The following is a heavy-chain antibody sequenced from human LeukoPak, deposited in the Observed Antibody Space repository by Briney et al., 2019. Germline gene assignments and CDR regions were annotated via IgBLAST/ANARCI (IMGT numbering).Heavy chain of an antibody. D-gene: IGHD6-6*01. CDR1: GGSFSGYY. CDR2: INHSGST. V-gene: IGHV4-34*01. J-gene: IGHJ4*02. Sequence: KLSETLSLTCAVYGGSFSGYYWSWIRQPPGKGLEWIGEINHSGSTNYNPSLKSRVTTSVDTSKNQFSLKLSSVTAADTAVYYCAADSSSRDYWGQGTLVTVSS. CDR3: AADSSSRDY.